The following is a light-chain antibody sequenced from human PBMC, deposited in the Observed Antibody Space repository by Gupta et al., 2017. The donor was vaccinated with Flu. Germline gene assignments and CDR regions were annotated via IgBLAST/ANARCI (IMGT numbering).Light chain of an antibody. J-gene: IGKJ2*01. CDR1: QSLLHSNGYNY. CDR3: MQVTQTPPYT. CDR2: LGS. V-gene: IGKV2-28*01. Sequence: DIVMTPSPLSLPVTPGEQAPISCRSRQSLLHSNGYNYLDWYLQKPGQSPQLLIYLGSNRASGLPDRVSGSGSGTDFTLKISRVEAEDVGVYYCMQVTQTPPYTFGQGTKLEIK.